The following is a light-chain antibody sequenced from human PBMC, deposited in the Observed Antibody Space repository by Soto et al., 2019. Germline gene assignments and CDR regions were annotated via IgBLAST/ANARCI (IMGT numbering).Light chain of an antibody. J-gene: IGLJ1*01. Sequence: QSVLTQPRSASGTPGRRVTISCSGISSNIGSNTVNWYQQLPGTAPKLLIYSNNQRPSGVPDRFSGSKSGTSASLAISGLQSEDEADYYCAAWDDSLNGSYVFGTGTKVTVL. CDR2: SNN. CDR3: AAWDDSLNGSYV. V-gene: IGLV1-44*01. CDR1: SSNIGSNT.